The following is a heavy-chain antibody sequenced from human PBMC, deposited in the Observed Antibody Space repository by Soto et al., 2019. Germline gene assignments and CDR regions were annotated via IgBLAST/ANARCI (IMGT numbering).Heavy chain of an antibody. CDR3: ARGDSTGSPRGWFDP. V-gene: IGHV1-18*04. J-gene: IGHJ5*02. Sequence: QVQLVQSVTEVKKPGASVQVSCKASGYSFTSYGINWVRQAPGQGLEWMGWLSTYNGDTNYAQKFQGRFTMTTDTSTTTAYMELRRLTSDDTAGYFCARGDSTGSPRGWFDPWGQGTVVTVSS. CDR2: LSTYNGDT. CDR1: GYSFTSYG. D-gene: IGHD6-19*01.